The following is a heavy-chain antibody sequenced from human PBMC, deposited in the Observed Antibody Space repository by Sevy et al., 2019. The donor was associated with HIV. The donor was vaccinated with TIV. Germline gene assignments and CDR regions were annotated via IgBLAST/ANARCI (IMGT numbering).Heavy chain of an antibody. CDR1: GFTFSSNW. J-gene: IGHJ4*02. Sequence: GGSLRLSCAASGFTFSSNWMGWVRQAPGKGLEWVANINQDGSEKYYVDSVKGRFTISRDNAKNSLYLQMNSLRADDTAVYYCARVGSSSLQYWGQGTLVTVSS. V-gene: IGHV3-7*01. CDR2: INQDGSEK. CDR3: ARVGSSSLQY. D-gene: IGHD2-15*01.